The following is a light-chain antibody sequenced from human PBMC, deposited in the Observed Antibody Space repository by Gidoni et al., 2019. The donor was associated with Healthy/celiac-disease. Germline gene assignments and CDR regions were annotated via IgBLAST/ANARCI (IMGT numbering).Light chain of an antibody. Sequence: DIQLTQSPSFLSASVGDRVTITCRDSQGISSYLAWYQQKPGKAPKLLIYAASTLQSGVPSRFSGSGSGTEFTHTISSLQPEDFATYYCQQLNSYPLTFGGGTKVEIK. J-gene: IGKJ4*01. CDR2: AAS. V-gene: IGKV1-9*01. CDR3: QQLNSYPLT. CDR1: QGISSY.